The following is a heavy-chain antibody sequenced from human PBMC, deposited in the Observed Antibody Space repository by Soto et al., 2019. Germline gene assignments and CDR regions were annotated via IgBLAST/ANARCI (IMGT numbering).Heavy chain of an antibody. CDR3: ARDLWVEPELYYYGMDV. J-gene: IGHJ6*02. D-gene: IGHD1-1*01. CDR2: IFYSGTT. CDR1: ADSISSADYY. Sequence: SETLSLTCTVSADSISSADYYCSWIRQTPGKGLEWIGHIFYSGTTYYNPSLKSRLTISVDTSKNHFSLRLTSVTAADTAVYYCARDLWVEPELYYYGMDVWGQGTTVTVSS. V-gene: IGHV4-30-4*01.